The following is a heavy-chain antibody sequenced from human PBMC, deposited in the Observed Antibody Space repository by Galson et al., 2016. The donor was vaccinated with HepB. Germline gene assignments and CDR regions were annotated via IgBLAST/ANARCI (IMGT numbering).Heavy chain of an antibody. V-gene: IGHV3-13*01. Sequence: SLRLSCAASGFTFRFFDMNWVRQVPGKGLEWVSSIGTAGDTNYPDSVRGRFTISRENAKSSLILQMDSLRAGDTAVYYCARGAGDSSSPARYFDYWGQGTLVTVSS. CDR1: GFTFRFFD. D-gene: IGHD6-6*01. J-gene: IGHJ4*02. CDR2: IGTAGDT. CDR3: ARGAGDSSSPARYFDY.